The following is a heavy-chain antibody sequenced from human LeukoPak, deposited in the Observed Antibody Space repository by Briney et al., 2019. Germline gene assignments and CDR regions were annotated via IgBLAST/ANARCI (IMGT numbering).Heavy chain of an antibody. J-gene: IGHJ3*02. V-gene: IGHV1-69*06. Sequence: SVKVSCKASGYTFINNWMHWVRQAPGQGLEWMGGIIPIFGTANYAQKFQGRVTITADKSTSTAYMELSSLRSEDTAVYYCARGVDIVVVVAATDHAFDIWGQGTMVTVSS. CDR2: IIPIFGTA. CDR1: GYTFINNW. CDR3: ARGVDIVVVVAATDHAFDI. D-gene: IGHD2-15*01.